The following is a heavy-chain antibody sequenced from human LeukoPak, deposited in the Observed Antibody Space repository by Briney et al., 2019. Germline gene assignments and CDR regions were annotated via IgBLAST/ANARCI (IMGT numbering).Heavy chain of an antibody. D-gene: IGHD5-24*01. CDR3: ARGTRDGYNLGPPGFDY. V-gene: IGHV1-2*02. CDR1: GYTFTGYY. Sequence: ASVKVSCKASGYTFTGYYMHWVRQAPGQGLEWMGWINPNSGGTNYAQKLQGRVTMTRDTSISTAYMELSRLRSDDTAVYYCARGTRDGYNLGPPGFDYWGQGTLVTVSS. J-gene: IGHJ4*02. CDR2: INPNSGGT.